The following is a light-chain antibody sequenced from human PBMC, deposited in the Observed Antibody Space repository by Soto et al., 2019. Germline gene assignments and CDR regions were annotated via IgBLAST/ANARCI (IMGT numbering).Light chain of an antibody. CDR2: AAS. Sequence: DIQMTQSPSSLSTSVGDRVTITCRASQAISIYLAWYQQKPGKVPKLLIYAASTLQSGVPSRFSGSGSGTDFTLTISSLQPEDVATYYCQKYNSAPPTFGQGIKVEMK. J-gene: IGKJ1*01. CDR1: QAISIY. V-gene: IGKV1-27*01. CDR3: QKYNSAPPT.